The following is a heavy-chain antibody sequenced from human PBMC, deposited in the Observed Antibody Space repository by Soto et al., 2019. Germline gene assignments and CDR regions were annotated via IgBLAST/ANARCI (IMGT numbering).Heavy chain of an antibody. D-gene: IGHD3-22*01. CDR2: INHSGST. J-gene: IGHJ4*02. CDR1: GGSFSGYY. CDR3: ARGRYYDSSFDY. V-gene: IGHV4-34*01. Sequence: SETLSLTCAVYGGSFSGYYWSWIRQPPGKGLEWIGEINHSGSTNYNPPLKSRVTISVDTSKNQFSLKLSSVTAADTAVYYCARGRYYDSSFDYWGQGTLVTVSS.